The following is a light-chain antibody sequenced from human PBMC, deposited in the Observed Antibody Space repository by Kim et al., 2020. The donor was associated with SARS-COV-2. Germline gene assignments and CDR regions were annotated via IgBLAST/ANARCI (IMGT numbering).Light chain of an antibody. CDR2: EDN. J-gene: IGLJ3*02. CDR3: QSYDDINCWV. V-gene: IGLV6-57*01. CDR1: SGSIASNY. Sequence: NFMLTQSHSVSESPGKTVTISCTRSSGSIASNYVQWYQQRPGSSPTTVIYEDNHRPSGGPDRFSGSIDSTSNSASLTISGLMTEDEADYYCQSYDDINCWVFGGGTQLTVL.